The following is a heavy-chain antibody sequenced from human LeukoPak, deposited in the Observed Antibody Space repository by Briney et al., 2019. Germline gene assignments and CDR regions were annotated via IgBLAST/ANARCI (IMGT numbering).Heavy chain of an antibody. CDR2: IYYSGST. D-gene: IGHD6-13*01. Sequence: SSETLSLTCTVSGGSINNHYWNWIRQPPGKGLEWIGYIYYSGSTSYNPSLKSRVTISVDTSKSQFSLKLSSVTAADTAVYYCARGGGYSSSWSYWGQGTLVTVSS. V-gene: IGHV4-59*11. CDR1: GGSINNHY. J-gene: IGHJ4*02. CDR3: ARGGGYSSSWSY.